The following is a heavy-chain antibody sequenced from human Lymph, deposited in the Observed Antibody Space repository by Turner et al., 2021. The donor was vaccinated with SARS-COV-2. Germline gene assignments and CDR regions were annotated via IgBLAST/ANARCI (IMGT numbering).Heavy chain of an antibody. CDR2: INPNRGGT. D-gene: IGHD3-3*01. Sequence: QVQLVQSGAGVKKPGASVKLSCSASGYTFPVYYMHWVRQAPGQGLEWMGWINPNRGGTNYAQKFQGRITMTRDTSISTAYMELSRLRSDDTAVYYCARDVERYNDFWSGYSGGYGLDVWGQGTTVTVSS. CDR3: ARDVERYNDFWSGYSGGYGLDV. CDR1: GYTFPVYY. V-gene: IGHV1-2*02. J-gene: IGHJ6*02.